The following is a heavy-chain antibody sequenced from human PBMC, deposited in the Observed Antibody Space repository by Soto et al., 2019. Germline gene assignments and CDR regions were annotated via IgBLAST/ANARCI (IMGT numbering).Heavy chain of an antibody. J-gene: IGHJ6*02. D-gene: IGHD2-15*01. CDR3: ARDHRYCSGSSCRPYYYYYGMDV. Sequence: GGSLRLSCAASGFTFSSYSMNWVRQAPGRGLEWVAAISGTSDYIYYADSVKGRFTISRDNAKTSLYIQMNSLRAEDTAVYYCARDHRYCSGSSCRPYYYYYGMDVWGQGNTVTVSS. V-gene: IGHV3-21*01. CDR2: ISGTSDYI. CDR1: GFTFSSYS.